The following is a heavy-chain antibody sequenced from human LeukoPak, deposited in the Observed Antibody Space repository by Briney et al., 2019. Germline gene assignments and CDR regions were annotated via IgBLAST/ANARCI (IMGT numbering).Heavy chain of an antibody. CDR2: ISGSGGST. CDR1: GFTFSSYA. Sequence: PGGSLRLSCAASGFTFSSYAMSWVRQAPGKGLEWVSAISGSGGSTYYADSVKGRFTISRDNSKNTLYLQMNSLRAEDTAVYYCAKEGSSGWYDMGKSPFDYWGQGTLVTVSS. CDR3: AKEGSSGWYDMGKSPFDY. D-gene: IGHD6-19*01. J-gene: IGHJ4*02. V-gene: IGHV3-23*01.